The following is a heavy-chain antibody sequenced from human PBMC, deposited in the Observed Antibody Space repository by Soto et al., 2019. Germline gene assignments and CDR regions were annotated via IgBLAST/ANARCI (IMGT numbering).Heavy chain of an antibody. CDR1: GDSVSSNSAA. Sequence: QSQTLSLTCAISGDSVSSNSAAWNWIRQSPSRGLEWLGRTYYRSKWYNDYAVSVKSRITINPGTSKNQFSLQLNSVTPEDTAVYYCAREGIAARRSDYYDDMDVWGKGTTVTVSS. V-gene: IGHV6-1*01. CDR3: AREGIAARRSDYYDDMDV. J-gene: IGHJ6*03. CDR2: TYYRSKWYN. D-gene: IGHD6-6*01.